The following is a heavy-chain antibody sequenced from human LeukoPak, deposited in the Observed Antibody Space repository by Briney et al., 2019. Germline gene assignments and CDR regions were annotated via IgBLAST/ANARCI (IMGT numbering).Heavy chain of an antibody. J-gene: IGHJ5*02. CDR2: FDPEDGET. D-gene: IGHD2-2*01. CDR3: AREFRQEPDCSSTSCYPNWFDP. V-gene: IGHV1-24*01. Sequence: EASVKVSCKVSGYTLTELSMHWVRQAPGKGLEWMGGFDPEDGETIYAQKFQGRVTMTEDTSTDTAYMELSSLRSEDTAVYYCAREFRQEPDCSSTSCYPNWFDPWGQGTLVTVSS. CDR1: GYTLTELS.